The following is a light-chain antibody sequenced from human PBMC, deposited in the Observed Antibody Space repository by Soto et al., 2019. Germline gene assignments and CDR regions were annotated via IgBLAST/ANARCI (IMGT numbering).Light chain of an antibody. V-gene: IGLV2-23*01. Sequence: QSVLTQPASVSGSPGQSITISCTGTSSDVGSYNLVSWFQQHPGKAPKLMIYEGSKRPSGVSNRFSGSKSANTASLTISGLQAEDEADYYCCSYAGGSVVFGGGTKLTVL. CDR1: SSDVGSYNL. J-gene: IGLJ2*01. CDR3: CSYAGGSVV. CDR2: EGS.